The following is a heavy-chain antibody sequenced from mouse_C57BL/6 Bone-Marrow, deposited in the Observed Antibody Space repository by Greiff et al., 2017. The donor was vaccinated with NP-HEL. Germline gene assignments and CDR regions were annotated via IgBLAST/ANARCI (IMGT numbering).Heavy chain of an antibody. CDR3: ARPPAMDY. J-gene: IGHJ4*01. CDR2: IRNKANGYTT. V-gene: IGHV7-3*01. CDR1: GFTFTDYY. Sequence: EVQRVESGGGLVQPGGSLSLSCAASGFTFTDYYMSWVRQPPGKALEWLGFIRNKANGYTTEYSASVKGRFTISRDNSQSILYLQMNALSAEDSATYYCARPPAMDYWGQGTSVTVSS.